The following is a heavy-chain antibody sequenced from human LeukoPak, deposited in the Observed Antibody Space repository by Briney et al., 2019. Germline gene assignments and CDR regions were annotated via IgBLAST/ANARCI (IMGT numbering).Heavy chain of an antibody. CDR1: GGSISSYY. D-gene: IGHD3-9*01. CDR2: IYTSGGT. J-gene: IGHJ6*03. V-gene: IGHV4-4*07. CDR3: ARAGADLDYDILTGYYYYYMDV. Sequence: PSETLSLTCTVSGGSISSYYWSWIRQPAGKGLEWIGRIYTSGGTNYNPSLKSRVTMSVDTSKNQFSLKLSSVTAADTAVYYCARAGADLDYDILTGYYYYYMDVWGKGTTVTVSS.